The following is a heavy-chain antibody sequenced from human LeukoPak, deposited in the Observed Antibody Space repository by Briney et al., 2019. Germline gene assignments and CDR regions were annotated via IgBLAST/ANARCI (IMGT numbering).Heavy chain of an antibody. D-gene: IGHD5-18*01. CDR2: INPSGGST. CDR3: ASEDTAMFKLEY. CDR1: GYTFTSYY. V-gene: IGHV1-46*01. J-gene: IGHJ4*02. Sequence: GSSVKVSCKASGYTFTSYYMHWVRQAPGQGLEWMGIINPSGGSTSYAQKFQGRVTMTRDTSTSTVYMELSSLRSEDTAVYYCASEDTAMFKLEYWGQGTLVTVSS.